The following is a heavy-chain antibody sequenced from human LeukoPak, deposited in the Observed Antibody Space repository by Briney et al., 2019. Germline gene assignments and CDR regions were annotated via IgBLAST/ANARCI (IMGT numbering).Heavy chain of an antibody. J-gene: IGHJ4*02. CDR3: ARLTGCSSTSCYSVDY. D-gene: IGHD2-2*02. V-gene: IGHV4-39*01. CDR1: GGAISSSSYY. CDR2: IYYSGST. Sequence: TSETLSLTCTVSGGAISSSSYYRGWIRQPPGKGLEWIGGIYYSGSTYYNPSLKSRVTISVDTSKNQFTLKLSSVTAADTAVYCCARLTGCSSTSCYSVDYWGQGTLVTVSS.